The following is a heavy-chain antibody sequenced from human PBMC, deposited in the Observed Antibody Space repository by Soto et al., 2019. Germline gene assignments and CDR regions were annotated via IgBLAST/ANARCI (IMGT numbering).Heavy chain of an antibody. Sequence: WVSLRLPCAASGFTFSTYSRTCSPHAPGKDLEWCPSICRESKYIFYADSVKVRFTISRDNTKISLYLQMNRLRAEATAVYYCAGGSSLFFWYSDICGQGALVTVS. J-gene: IGHJ4*02. CDR3: AGGSSLFFWYSDI. V-gene: IGHV3-21*04. D-gene: IGHD2-2*01. CDR2: ICRESKYI. CDR1: GFTFSTYS.